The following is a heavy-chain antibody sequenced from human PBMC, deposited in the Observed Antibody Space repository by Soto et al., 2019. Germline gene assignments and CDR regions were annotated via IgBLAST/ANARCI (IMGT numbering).Heavy chain of an antibody. CDR2: INAGNGNT. Sequence: ASVKVSCKASGYTFTGYAMHWVRQAPGQRLEWMGWINAGNGNTKYSQKFQGWVTMTRDTSISTAYMELSRLRSDDTAVYYCASGGGENYYYGMDVWGQGTTVTVSS. J-gene: IGHJ6*02. CDR1: GYTFTGYA. D-gene: IGHD2-21*01. CDR3: ASGGGENYYYGMDV. V-gene: IGHV1-3*01.